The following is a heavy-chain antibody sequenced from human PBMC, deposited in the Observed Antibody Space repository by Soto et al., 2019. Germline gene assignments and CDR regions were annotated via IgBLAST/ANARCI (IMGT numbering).Heavy chain of an antibody. J-gene: IGHJ4*02. CDR3: AKDHEAVYYFDY. CDR1: GFTFSSYA. V-gene: IGHV3-23*01. D-gene: IGHD6-19*01. CDR2: ISGSGGST. Sequence: VGSLRLSCAASGFTFSSYAMSWVRQAPGKGLEWVSAISGSGGSTYYADSVKGRFTISRDNSKNTLYLQMNSLRAEDTAVYYCAKDHEAVYYFDYWGQGTLVTVSS.